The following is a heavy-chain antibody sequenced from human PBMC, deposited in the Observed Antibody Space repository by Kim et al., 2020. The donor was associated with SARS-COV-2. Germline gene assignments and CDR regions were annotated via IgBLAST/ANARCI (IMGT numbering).Heavy chain of an antibody. CDR3: AKQGYIFELNTYYGMYL. Sequence: LKGRFTVSRDYSKNTLYLQMNSLTAEETAVYYCAKQGYIFELNTYYGMYLWGQGTTVTVSS. V-gene: IGHV3-30*02. J-gene: IGHJ6*02. D-gene: IGHD5-12*01.